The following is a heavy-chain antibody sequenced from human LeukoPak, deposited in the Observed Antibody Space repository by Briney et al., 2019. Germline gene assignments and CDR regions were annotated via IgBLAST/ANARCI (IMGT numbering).Heavy chain of an antibody. CDR3: ARHDVSAGNPSYYYYGMDV. J-gene: IGHJ6*02. Sequence: GGSLRLSCAASGFTVSSNYMSWVRQAPGKGLEWVSVIYSGGSTYYADSVKGRFTISRDNSKNTLYLQMNSLRAEDTAVYYCARHDVSAGNPSYYYYGMDVWGQGTTVTVSS. CDR2: IYSGGST. CDR1: GFTVSSNY. V-gene: IGHV3-66*04. D-gene: IGHD6-19*01.